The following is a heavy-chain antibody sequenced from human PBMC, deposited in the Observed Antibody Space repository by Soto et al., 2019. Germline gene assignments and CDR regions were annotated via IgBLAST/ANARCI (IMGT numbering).Heavy chain of an antibody. CDR2: INPSGST. CDR1: DVSLNGYF. Sequence: SETLSLTCGVNDVSLNGYFWSWIRQSPGKGLEWIGEINPSGSTSHNPSLKSRVTLSIDTSKNQFSLRLSSVTAADMAIYYCARRGRYCSSRNSCHFYFDSRVQGTLVTVSS. J-gene: IGHJ4*02. V-gene: IGHV4-34*01. D-gene: IGHD2-2*01. CDR3: ARRGRYCSSRNSCHFYFDS.